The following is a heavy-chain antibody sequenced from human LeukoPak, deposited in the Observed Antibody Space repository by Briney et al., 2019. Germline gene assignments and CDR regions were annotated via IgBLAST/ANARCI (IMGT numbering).Heavy chain of an antibody. CDR3: VRRVRDAFDI. V-gene: IGHV5-51*01. CDR2: IYPGDSDT. Sequence: GESLKISCKGSGDSFTTYWIAWARQMPGKGLEWMGIIYPGDSDTRYSPSFQGQVTISADKSISTAYLQWSSLKASDTAMYYCVRRVRDAFDIWGQGTMVTVSS. D-gene: IGHD3-3*01. CDR1: GDSFTTYW. J-gene: IGHJ3*02.